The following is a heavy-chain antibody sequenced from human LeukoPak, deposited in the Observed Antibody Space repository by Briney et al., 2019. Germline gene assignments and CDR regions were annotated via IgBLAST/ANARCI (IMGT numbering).Heavy chain of an antibody. CDR1: GGTFSSYT. V-gene: IGHV1-69*05. D-gene: IGHD2-21*01. Sequence: SVKVSCKASGGTFSSYTISWVRQAPGQGLEWMGGIIPIFGTANYAQKFQGRVTITTDESTSTAYMELSSLRSEDTAVYYCARVISADYYYYMDVWGKGTTVTVSS. CDR3: ARVISADYYYYMDV. J-gene: IGHJ6*03. CDR2: IIPIFGTA.